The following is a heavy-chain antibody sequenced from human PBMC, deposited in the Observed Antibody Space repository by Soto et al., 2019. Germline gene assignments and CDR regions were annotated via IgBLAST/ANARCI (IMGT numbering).Heavy chain of an antibody. Sequence: QITLKESGPTLVKPTQPLTLTCTFSGFSLTTSGAGVGWIRQPPGKALEWLAVIFWDDDKRYSPILESRLTITKDTSKNQVVLTLTNMDPVDTATYYCARKSAVQPIRAGWFDPWGQGTLVTVSS. V-gene: IGHV2-5*02. D-gene: IGHD6-19*01. CDR2: IFWDDDK. CDR1: GFSLTTSGAG. CDR3: ARKSAVQPIRAGWFDP. J-gene: IGHJ5*02.